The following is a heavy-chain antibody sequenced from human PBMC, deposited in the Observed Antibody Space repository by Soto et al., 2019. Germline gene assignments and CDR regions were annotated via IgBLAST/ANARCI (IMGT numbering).Heavy chain of an antibody. Sequence: EVQLVESGGDLVQPGGSLRLSCAASGFTFSGHWMHWVRQVPGKGLEWVSRINTDGGSSAYADSVKGRFTISRDNAKKTLYVQMNGLRADDSAVYYCAREAGYCSRTSCYRRAFDTWGQGTTVTVSS. CDR2: INTDGGSS. CDR3: AREAGYCSRTSCYRRAFDT. D-gene: IGHD2-2*01. J-gene: IGHJ3*02. V-gene: IGHV3-74*03. CDR1: GFTFSGHW.